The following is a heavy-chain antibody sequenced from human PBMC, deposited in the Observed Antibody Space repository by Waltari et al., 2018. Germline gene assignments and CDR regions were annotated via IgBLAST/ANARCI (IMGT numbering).Heavy chain of an antibody. CDR2: IYPEDSET. CDR1: GYNFALYW. Sequence: EVQLVQSGAEVKKPGESLKISCKASGYNFALYWIGWVRPVSGRGLEWIGIIYPEDSETTYSPSFEGQVTISADKSINTAYVHWSSLKASDSAMYYCVRGVIGGYEKGWFDPWGQGTLVTVSS. V-gene: IGHV5-51*01. D-gene: IGHD5-12*01. CDR3: VRGVIGGYEKGWFDP. J-gene: IGHJ5*02.